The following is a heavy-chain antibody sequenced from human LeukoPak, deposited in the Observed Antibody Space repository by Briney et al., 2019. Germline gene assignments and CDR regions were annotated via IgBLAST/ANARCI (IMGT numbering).Heavy chain of an antibody. V-gene: IGHV3-7*03. D-gene: IGHD6-13*01. CDR3: AKNSGWYRLDY. CDR2: IKEDGSQK. J-gene: IGHJ4*02. CDR1: GFTFSSYW. Sequence: GGSLRLSCAASGFTFSSYWMNWARQAPGKGLEWVADIKEDGSQKDYVDSVKGRFTISRDNAKNSLFLQMNSLRAEDTAVYYCAKNSGWYRLDYWGQGILVTVSS.